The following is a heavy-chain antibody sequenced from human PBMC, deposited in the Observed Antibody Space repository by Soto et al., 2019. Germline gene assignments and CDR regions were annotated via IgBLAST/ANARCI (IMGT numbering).Heavy chain of an antibody. D-gene: IGHD5-12*01. J-gene: IGHJ4*02. CDR2: IYWDDDK. CDR1: GFSLSTSGVG. V-gene: IGHV2-5*02. CDR3: AHVYGGYDNFDY. Sequence: QITLKESGPTLVKPTQTLTLTCTFSGFSLSTSGVGVGWIRQPPGKALAWLALIYWDDDKRYSPSLKSRLTITKHTSKNQVVLTMTNMDPVDTATYYCAHVYGGYDNFDYWGQGTLVTVSS.